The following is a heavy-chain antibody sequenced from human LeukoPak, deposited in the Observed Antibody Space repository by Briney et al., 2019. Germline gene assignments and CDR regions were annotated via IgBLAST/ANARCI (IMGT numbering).Heavy chain of an antibody. D-gene: IGHD4-17*01. CDR1: GFIFTTYT. J-gene: IGHJ4*02. CDR3: ARDRTTVTTFDY. CDR2: ISSSSGYI. V-gene: IGHV3-21*01. Sequence: GGSLRLSCAASGFIFTTYTMNWVRQAPGKGLEWVSSISSSSGYIYYADSVKGRFTISRDNAKNSLYLQMNTLRAEDTAAYYCARDRTTVTTFDYWGQGTLVTVSS.